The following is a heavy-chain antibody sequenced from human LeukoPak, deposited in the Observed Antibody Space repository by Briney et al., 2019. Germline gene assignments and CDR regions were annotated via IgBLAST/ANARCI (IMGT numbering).Heavy chain of an antibody. CDR2: IKKDGSEK. D-gene: IGHD2-15*01. Sequence: PGGSLRLSCAASGFTFSRNWMNWVRQAPGKGLEWVANIKKDGSEKYYVDSVKGRFTISRDNAKNSLYLQMNSLRAEDTAVYYCARDGRVGATKAFDIWGQGTMVTVSS. V-gene: IGHV3-7*01. CDR1: GFTFSRNW. CDR3: ARDGRVGATKAFDI. J-gene: IGHJ3*02.